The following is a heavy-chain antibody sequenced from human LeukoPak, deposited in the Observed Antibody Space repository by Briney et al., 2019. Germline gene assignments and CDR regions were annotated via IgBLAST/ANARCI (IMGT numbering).Heavy chain of an antibody. J-gene: IGHJ4*02. V-gene: IGHV3-21*04. CDR2: ISSSSSYI. D-gene: IGHD1-1*01. Sequence: GGSLRLSCAASGFTFSSYSMNWVRQAPGKGLEWVSSISSSSSYIYYADSVKGRFTISRDNSKNTLYLQMNSLRAEDTAVYYCAKLRNAPYYFDYWGQGTLVTVSS. CDR1: GFTFSSYS. CDR3: AKLRNAPYYFDY.